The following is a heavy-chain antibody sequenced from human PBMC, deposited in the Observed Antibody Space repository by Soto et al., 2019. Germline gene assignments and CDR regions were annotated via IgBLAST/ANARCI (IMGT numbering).Heavy chain of an antibody. CDR3: AKDGTYCGGDCYPIFNFDS. D-gene: IGHD2-21*02. V-gene: IGHV3-30*18. Sequence: QVHLVQSGGGVVQPGRSRRLSCAASGFSFNNFGMHWVRQAPGKGLEWVAVISYDGSNKYYADSVRGRFTISRDDSKDTLYLQMNSLRAEDTAVYYCAKDGTYCGGDCYPIFNFDSWGQVTLVTVSS. J-gene: IGHJ4*02. CDR2: ISYDGSNK. CDR1: GFSFNNFG.